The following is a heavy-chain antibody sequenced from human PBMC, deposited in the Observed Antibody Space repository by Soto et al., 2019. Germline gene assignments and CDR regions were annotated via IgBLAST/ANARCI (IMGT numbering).Heavy chain of an antibody. CDR2: ISYDGSNK. J-gene: IGHJ3*02. CDR1: GFTFSIYG. V-gene: IGHV3-30*18. D-gene: IGHD2-21*02. Sequence: QVQLVESGGGVVQPGRSLRLSCAASGFTFSIYGMHWVRQAPGKGLEWVAVISYDGSNKYCADSVKGRFTISRDNSKNTLYLQMNSLRAEDTAVYYCAKAMVVVTAISGGGGFDKWGQGTLVTVSS. CDR3: AKAMVVVTAISGGGGFDK.